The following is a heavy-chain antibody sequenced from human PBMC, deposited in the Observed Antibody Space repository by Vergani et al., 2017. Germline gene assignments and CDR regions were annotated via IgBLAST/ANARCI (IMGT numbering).Heavy chain of an antibody. J-gene: IGHJ6*02. CDR2: IIPIFGTA. D-gene: IGHD3-3*01. Sequence: QVQLVQSWAEVKKPGSSVKVSCKASGGTFSSYAISWVRQAPGHGLEWMGGIIPIFGTANYAQKFQGRVTITADESTSTAYMELSSLRSEDTAVYYCASRDITIFGVVIIRGYYYYGMDVWGQGTTVTVSS. CDR3: ASRDITIFGVVIIRGYYYYGMDV. V-gene: IGHV1-69*01. CDR1: GGTFSSYA.